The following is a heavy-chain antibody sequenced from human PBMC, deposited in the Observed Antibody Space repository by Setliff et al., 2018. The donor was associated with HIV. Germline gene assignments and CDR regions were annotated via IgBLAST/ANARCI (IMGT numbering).Heavy chain of an antibody. CDR2: VNHSGST. V-gene: IGHV4-34*01. J-gene: IGHJ4*02. Sequence: PSETLSLTCAVYGGSFSGYYWTWIRQPPGKGLEWIGEVNHSGSTNYNPSLKSRVTISVDTSKNQFSLKLSSVTAADTAVYYCARDLGTRGSGSYGRFDYWGQGTLVTVSS. D-gene: IGHD3-10*01. CDR1: GGSFSGYY. CDR3: ARDLGTRGSGSYGRFDY.